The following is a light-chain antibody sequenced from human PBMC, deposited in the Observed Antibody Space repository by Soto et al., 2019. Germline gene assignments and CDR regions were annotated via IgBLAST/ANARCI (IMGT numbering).Light chain of an antibody. Sequence: HSLLTQPASVSGSPGQSITISCTGTSRDVGGYNYVSRYQQHPGKAPKLMIYDVSNRPSGVSNRFSGSKSGNTASLTISGLQAEDEADYYCSSYTSSSILYVFGTGTKVTVL. J-gene: IGLJ1*01. CDR2: DVS. V-gene: IGLV2-14*01. CDR3: SSYTSSSILYV. CDR1: SRDVGGYNY.